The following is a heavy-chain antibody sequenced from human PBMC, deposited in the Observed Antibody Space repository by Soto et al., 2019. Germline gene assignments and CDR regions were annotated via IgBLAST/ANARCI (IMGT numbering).Heavy chain of an antibody. V-gene: IGHV3-23*01. Sequence: GGTLRLSCVGSGFIVDDYAMHWVRQAPGKGLEWVSFISGSGGITYYADSVKGRFTISRDNSKNTLYLQMHSLRAEDTAVYYCAREDSSGWIAPYWGQGTGVTVS. CDR3: AREDSSGWIAPY. CDR2: ISGSGGIT. CDR1: GFIVDDYA. J-gene: IGHJ4*02. D-gene: IGHD6-19*01.